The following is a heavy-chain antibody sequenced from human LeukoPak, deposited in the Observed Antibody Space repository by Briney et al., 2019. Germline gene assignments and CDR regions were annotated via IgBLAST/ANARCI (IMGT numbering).Heavy chain of an antibody. CDR2: IYYSGST. J-gene: IGHJ2*01. D-gene: IGHD6-13*01. Sequence: KPSETLSLTCTVSGGSISSSSYYWGWIRQPPGKGLEWIGSIYYSGSTYYNPSLKSRVTISVDTSKNQFSLKLSSVTAADTAVYYCARATGYSSSWYFWYFDLWGRGTLVTVSS. V-gene: IGHV4-39*01. CDR3: ARATGYSSSWYFWYFDL. CDR1: GGSISSSSYY.